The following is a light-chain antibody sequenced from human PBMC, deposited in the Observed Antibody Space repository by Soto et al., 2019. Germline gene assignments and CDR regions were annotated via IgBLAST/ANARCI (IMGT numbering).Light chain of an antibody. Sequence: QSVLTQPPSVSAAPGQKVTISCSGSSSNIGDNSVSWYQQFPGTAPKLLIYDSNQRPSGIPDRFSGSKSGTSATLGITGLQTGDEADYYCGTWDGSLRAGVFGGGTKVTVL. V-gene: IGLV1-51*01. J-gene: IGLJ3*02. CDR2: DSN. CDR1: SSNIGDNS. CDR3: GTWDGSLRAGV.